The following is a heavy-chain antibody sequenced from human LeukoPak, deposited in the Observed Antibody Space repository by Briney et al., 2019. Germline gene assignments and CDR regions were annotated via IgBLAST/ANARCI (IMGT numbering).Heavy chain of an antibody. Sequence: SETLSLTCTVSGGSISSYYWSWIRQPPGKGLEWIGYIYYSGSTNYNPSLKSRVTISVDTSKNQFSLKLSSVTAADTAVYYCARLPRGSSTTEVGYWGQGTLVTVSS. CDR2: IYYSGST. CDR3: ARLPRGSSTTEVGY. V-gene: IGHV4-59*08. D-gene: IGHD6-13*01. CDR1: GGSISSYY. J-gene: IGHJ4*02.